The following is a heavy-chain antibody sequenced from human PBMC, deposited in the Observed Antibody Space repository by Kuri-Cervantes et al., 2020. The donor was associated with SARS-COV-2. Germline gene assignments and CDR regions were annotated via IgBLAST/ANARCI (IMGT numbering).Heavy chain of an antibody. V-gene: IGHV4-30-4*08. J-gene: IGHJ4*02. Sequence: SCTVSGGSISSGDYNWSWIRQSPGRGLEWIGYIYYSGSTYYNPSLKSRVTMSVDTSKNQFSLRLSSVTAADTAVYYCARVNWGFDYWGQGTLVTVSS. D-gene: IGHD7-27*01. CDR2: IYYSGST. CDR3: ARVNWGFDY. CDR1: GGSISSGDYN.